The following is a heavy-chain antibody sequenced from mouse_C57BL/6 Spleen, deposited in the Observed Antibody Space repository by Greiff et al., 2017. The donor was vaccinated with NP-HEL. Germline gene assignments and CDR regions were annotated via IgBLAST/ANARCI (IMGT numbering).Heavy chain of an antibody. D-gene: IGHD1-1*01. V-gene: IGHV1-59*01. J-gene: IGHJ4*01. CDR3: ARGGHYYGSSYDYYAMDY. Sequence: QVQLQQSGAELVRPGTSVKLSCKASGYTFTSYWMHWVKQRPGQGLEWIGVIDPSDSYTNYNQKFKGKATLTVDTSSSTAYMQLSSLTSEDSAVYYCARGGHYYGSSYDYYAMDYWGQGTSVTVSS. CDR2: IDPSDSYT. CDR1: GYTFTSYW.